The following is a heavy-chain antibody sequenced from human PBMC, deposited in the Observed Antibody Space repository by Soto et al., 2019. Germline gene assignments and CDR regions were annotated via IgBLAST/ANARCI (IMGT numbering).Heavy chain of an antibody. J-gene: IGHJ4*02. CDR3: ARPGHCSGGSCFYFNY. CDR1: GGSISSSSYY. CDR2: IYYSGST. Sequence: SETLSLTCTVSGGSISSSSYYWGWIRQPPGKGLEWIGSIYYSGSTYYNPSLKSRGTISVDTSKNEFSLKLSSVTAADTAVYYCARPGHCSGGSCFYFNYWGQGTLVTVSS. D-gene: IGHD2-15*01. V-gene: IGHV4-39*01.